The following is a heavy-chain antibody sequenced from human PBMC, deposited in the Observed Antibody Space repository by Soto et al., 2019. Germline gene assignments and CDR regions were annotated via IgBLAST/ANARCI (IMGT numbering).Heavy chain of an antibody. J-gene: IGHJ5*02. CDR2: INTNTGNP. Sequence: QVQLVQSGSELKKPAASVKGSCKASGYTFTSYAMNWVRQAPGQGLEWMGWINTNTGNPTYAQGFTGLFVFSLDTSVSTAYLQICSLKAEDTAVYYCAREGLGGAARPPLNWFDPWGQGTLVTVSS. D-gene: IGHD6-6*01. CDR3: AREGLGGAARPPLNWFDP. CDR1: GYTFTSYA. V-gene: IGHV7-4-1*01.